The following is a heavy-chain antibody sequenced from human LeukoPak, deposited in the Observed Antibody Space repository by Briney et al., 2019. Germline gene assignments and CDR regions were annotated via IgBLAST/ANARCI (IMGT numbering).Heavy chain of an antibody. V-gene: IGHV3-21*01. J-gene: IGHJ4*02. D-gene: IGHD4-17*01. CDR2: ISSSSSYI. Sequence: PGGSLRLSCAASGFTFSSYSMNWVRQAPGEGLEWVSSISSSSSYIYYADSVKGRFTISRDNAKNSLYLQMNSLRAEDTAVYYCARGDYGDYVSVYWGQGTLVTVSS. CDR3: ARGDYGDYVSVY. CDR1: GFTFSSYS.